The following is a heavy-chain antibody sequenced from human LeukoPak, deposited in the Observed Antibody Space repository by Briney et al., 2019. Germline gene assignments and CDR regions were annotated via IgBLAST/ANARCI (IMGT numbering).Heavy chain of an antibody. Sequence: SETLSLTCTVSGASSSNYYWSWIRQPAGKGLEWVGRIYSSGSTSYSPSLKSRVSMSVDTSKNQFSLKLNSVTAADTAVYYCARDPPDVCSSTSCYPNGRAFDIWGQGTMVTVSS. CDR1: GASSSNYY. J-gene: IGHJ3*02. CDR3: ARDPPDVCSSTSCYPNGRAFDI. D-gene: IGHD2-2*01. CDR2: IYSSGST. V-gene: IGHV4-4*07.